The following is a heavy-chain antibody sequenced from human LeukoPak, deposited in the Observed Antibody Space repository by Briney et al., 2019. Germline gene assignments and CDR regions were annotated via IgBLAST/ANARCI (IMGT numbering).Heavy chain of an antibody. CDR2: IYYSGST. V-gene: IGHV4-39*01. J-gene: IGHJ4*02. D-gene: IGHD2-2*01. CDR3: ASLIVVVPAATDY. Sequence: SETLSLTCTVSGGSISSSSYYWGWIRQPPGKGLEWIVSIYYSGSTYYNPSLKSRVTISVDTSKNQFSLKLSSVTAADTAVYYCASLIVVVPAATDYWGQGTLVTVSS. CDR1: GGSISSSSYY.